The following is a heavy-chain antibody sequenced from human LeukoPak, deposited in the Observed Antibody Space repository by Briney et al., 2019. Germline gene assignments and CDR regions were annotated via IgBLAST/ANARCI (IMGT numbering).Heavy chain of an antibody. CDR1: GLSFSKYA. V-gene: IGHV3-30-3*01. CDR3: ARVYFSGSGSYGGFHY. CDR2: ISYDGAST. J-gene: IGHJ4*02. D-gene: IGHD3-10*01. Sequence: PGGSLRLSCAASGLSFSKYAMNWVRQAPGKGLEWVAVISYDGASTYYADSVKGRFTFSRDNSKNTLYPQMTSLRPEDTAVYYCARVYFSGSGSYGGFHYWGQGTLVTVSS.